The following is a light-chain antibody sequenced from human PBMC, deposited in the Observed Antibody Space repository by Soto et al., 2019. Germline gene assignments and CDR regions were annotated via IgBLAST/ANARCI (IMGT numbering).Light chain of an antibody. V-gene: IGKV1-39*01. J-gene: IGKJ5*01. CDR3: QQSYSTPIT. CDR1: LSIATY. CDR2: AAS. Sequence: DIQMTQSPYYLSASVADRVTITCRASLSIATYLSWDQQKPGKAPRLLIYAASTLQSGVPSRFSGSGSGTDFTLTISSLQPEDFATYYSQQSYSTPITFGQGRRLEI.